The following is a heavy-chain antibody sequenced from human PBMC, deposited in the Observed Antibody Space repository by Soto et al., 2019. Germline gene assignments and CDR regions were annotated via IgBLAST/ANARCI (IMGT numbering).Heavy chain of an antibody. Sequence: SVKVSCKASGGTFSSYAISWVRQAPGQGLEWMGGIIPIFGTANYAQKFQGRVTITADEFTSTAYMELSSLRSEDTAVYYCARGGVYSSSPGIYYYGMDVWGQGTTVTVSS. V-gene: IGHV1-69*13. CDR3: ARGGVYSSSPGIYYYGMDV. CDR1: GGTFSSYA. D-gene: IGHD6-6*01. CDR2: IIPIFGTA. J-gene: IGHJ6*02.